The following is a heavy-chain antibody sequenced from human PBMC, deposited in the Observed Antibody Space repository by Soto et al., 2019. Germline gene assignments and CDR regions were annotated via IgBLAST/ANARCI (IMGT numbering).Heavy chain of an antibody. D-gene: IGHD2-15*01. CDR1: GFTFSSYS. V-gene: IGHV3-48*02. Sequence: PGGSLRLSRAASGFTFSSYSMNWVRQAPGKGLEWVSFIGTISSTIYYADSVKGRFTISRDNAKNSLYLQMNSLRDEDTAVYYCARDFCSGGRCYLAILDHWGQGTLVTVSS. CDR2: IGTISSTI. J-gene: IGHJ4*02. CDR3: ARDFCSGGRCYLAILDH.